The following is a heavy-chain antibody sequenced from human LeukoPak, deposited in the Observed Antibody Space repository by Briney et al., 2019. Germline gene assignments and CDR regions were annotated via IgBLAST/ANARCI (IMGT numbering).Heavy chain of an antibody. CDR2: IYTSGRT. CDR1: GDSISSNY. D-gene: IGHD3-10*01. CDR3: ARESYGSRSYDYYYYYMDV. V-gene: IGHV4-4*07. Sequence: SETLSLTCTVSGDSISSNYWSWIRQPAGKGLEWIGRIYTSGRTSNNPSLKSRLTMSLDTSKNQFSLKLSSVTAADTAVYYCARESYGSRSYDYYYYYMDVWGKGTTVTVSS. J-gene: IGHJ6*03.